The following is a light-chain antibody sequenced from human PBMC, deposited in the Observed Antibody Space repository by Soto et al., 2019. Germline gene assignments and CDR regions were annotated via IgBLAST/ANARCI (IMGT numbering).Light chain of an antibody. J-gene: IGLJ1*01. CDR1: SSDVGGYNY. V-gene: IGLV2-14*01. Sequence: QSALTQPASVSGSPGQSITISCTGTSSDVGGYNYVSWYQQQPGKAPKFMIYDVSNRPSGVSNRFSGSKSGNTASLTISVIRAEDEADYYCSSYTSSNTRQIVFGTGTKVTVL. CDR2: DVS. CDR3: SSYTSSNTRQIV.